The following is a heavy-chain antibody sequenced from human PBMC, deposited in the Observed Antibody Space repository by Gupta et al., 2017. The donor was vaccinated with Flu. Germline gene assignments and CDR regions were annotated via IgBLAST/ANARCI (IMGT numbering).Heavy chain of an antibody. CDR2: SGSGGST. V-gene: IGHV3-23*01. CDR3: AKAGDYGSDSFDYYSMDV. J-gene: IGHJ6*02. D-gene: IGHD4-23*01. Sequence: SGSGGSTFYADSVKGRFTISRDNSKNTLHLQMNSLRAEDSAVYYCAKAGDYGSDSFDYYSMDVWGQGTTVTVSS.